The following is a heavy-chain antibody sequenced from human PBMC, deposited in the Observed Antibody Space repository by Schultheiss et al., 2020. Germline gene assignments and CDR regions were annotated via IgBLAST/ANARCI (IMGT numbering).Heavy chain of an antibody. CDR3: ARHSGQWLVPYWFDP. Sequence: SETLSLTCTVSGASISSYYWTWIRQPPGKGLEWIGKINHSGSTNYNPSLKSRVTISIDTSNNQFSLKLNSVTAADTALYYCARHSGQWLVPYWFDPWGQGTLVTVSS. V-gene: IGHV4-34*01. D-gene: IGHD6-19*01. J-gene: IGHJ5*02. CDR1: GASISSYY. CDR2: INHSGST.